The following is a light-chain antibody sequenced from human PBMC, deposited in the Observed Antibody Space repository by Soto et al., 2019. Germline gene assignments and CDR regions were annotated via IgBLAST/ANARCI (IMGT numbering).Light chain of an antibody. J-gene: IGKJ3*01. CDR2: FAS. CDR3: QQSYNSPIT. CDR1: QSIRGY. Sequence: DVQMTQSPSSLSVSVGDRVTITCRASQSIRGYLNWYQQKPGKAPQLLIYFASTLQTGVPSRFSGSGSRTDFTLTISSLQREDFATYYCQQSYNSPITFGPGTKVDIK. V-gene: IGKV1-39*01.